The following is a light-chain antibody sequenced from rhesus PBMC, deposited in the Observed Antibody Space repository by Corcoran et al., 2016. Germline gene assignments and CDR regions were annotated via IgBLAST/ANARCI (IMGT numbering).Light chain of an antibody. CDR2: FAK. J-gene: IGKJ4*01. Sequence: DIQMSQSPSSLSASVGDRVTITCRASQDISSYLNWYQQKPRLAPKLLIYFAKPLASGVPSRISGRGSGTDFTLTISSLHPEDFATYYCQPGDSKPLTFGGGTKVEIK. CDR1: QDISSY. CDR3: QPGDSKPLT. V-gene: IGKV1-32*04.